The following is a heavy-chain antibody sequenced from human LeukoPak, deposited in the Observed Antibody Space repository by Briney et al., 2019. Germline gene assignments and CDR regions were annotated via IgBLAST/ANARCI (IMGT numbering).Heavy chain of an antibody. CDR1: GYSIYSGHW. CDR2: IDYSGSI. CDR3: ARFGEDVYSYDTGGYYLD. Sequence: SETLSLTCTVSGYSIYSGHWWGWIRQPPGKGLEWIGYIDYSGSIYYNPSLKSRVTMSIDTSKNQFSLKLGSVTAVDTAVYYCARFGEDVYSYDTGGYYLDWGEGTLVTVSS. V-gene: IGHV4-28*05. J-gene: IGHJ4*02. D-gene: IGHD3-22*01.